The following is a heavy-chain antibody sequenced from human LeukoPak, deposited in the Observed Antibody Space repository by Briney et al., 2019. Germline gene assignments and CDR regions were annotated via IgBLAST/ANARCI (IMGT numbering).Heavy chain of an antibody. CDR1: GGSLRGHF. D-gene: IGHD3-10*01. CDR2: INHSGNT. CDR3: AKSPQTGWFDT. Sequence: SETLSLTCAVYGGSLRGHFCSWIRQPPGKGLEWIGEINHSGNTNYNPSLKSRVTMSVDTSKNQFSLRLNSVTAADTAVYYCAKSPQTGWFDTWGQGTLVTVSS. J-gene: IGHJ5*02. V-gene: IGHV4-34*01.